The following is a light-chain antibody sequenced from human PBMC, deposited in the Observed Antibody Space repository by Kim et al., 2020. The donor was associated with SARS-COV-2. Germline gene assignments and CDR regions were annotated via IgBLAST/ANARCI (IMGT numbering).Light chain of an antibody. J-gene: IGLJ2*01. V-gene: IGLV1-44*01. CDR1: SSNIGSNT. CDR3: AAWDDSLSGVV. CDR2: SNN. Sequence: ELTQPPSASGTPGQRVTISCSGSSSNIGSNTVNWYQQLPGTAPKLLIYSNNQRPSGVPDRFSGSKSGTSASLAISGLQSEDEADYYCAAWDDSLSGVVFGGGTQLTVL.